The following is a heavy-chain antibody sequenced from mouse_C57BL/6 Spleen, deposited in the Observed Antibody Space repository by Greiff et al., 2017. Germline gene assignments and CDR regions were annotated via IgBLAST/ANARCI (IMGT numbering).Heavy chain of an antibody. CDR3: VRDDYDLAWFAY. CDR2: IRSKSSNYAT. Sequence: EVQGVESGGGLVQPKGSLKLSCAASGFTFNTYAMHWVRQAPGKGLEWVARIRSKSSNYATYYADSVKDRFTISRDASQSMLDLQMNNLITEDTAMYYCVRDDYDLAWFAYWGQGTLVTVSA. V-gene: IGHV10-3*01. D-gene: IGHD2-4*01. CDR1: GFTFNTYA. J-gene: IGHJ3*01.